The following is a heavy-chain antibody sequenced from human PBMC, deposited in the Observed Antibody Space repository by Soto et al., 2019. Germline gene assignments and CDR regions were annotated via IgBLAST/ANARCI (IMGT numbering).Heavy chain of an antibody. CDR1: GGSISSGDYY. D-gene: IGHD3-22*01. CDR3: ASIYDSSGYYYGKNWFDP. CDR2: IYYSGST. J-gene: IGHJ5*02. Sequence: QVQLQESGPGLVKPSQTLSLTCTVSGGSISSGDYYWSWIRQHPGKGLEWIGYIYYSGSTYYNPSLKSRVTISVDTSKNQFSLKLSSVTAADTAVYYCASIYDSSGYYYGKNWFDPWGQGTLVTVSS. V-gene: IGHV4-31*03.